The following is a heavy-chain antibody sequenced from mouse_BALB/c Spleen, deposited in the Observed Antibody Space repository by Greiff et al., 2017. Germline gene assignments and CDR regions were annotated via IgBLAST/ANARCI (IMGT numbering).Heavy chain of an antibody. CDR2: ISSGGSYT. CDR3: ATTYYYGNFYYAMDY. J-gene: IGHJ4*01. Sequence: EVKLMESGGDLVKPGGSLKLSCAASGFTFSSYGMSWVRQTPDKRLEWVATISSGGSYTYYPDSVKGRFTISRDNAKNTLYLQMSSLKSEDTAMYYCATTYYYGNFYYAMDYWGQGTSVTVSS. V-gene: IGHV5-6*01. D-gene: IGHD2-1*01. CDR1: GFTFSSYG.